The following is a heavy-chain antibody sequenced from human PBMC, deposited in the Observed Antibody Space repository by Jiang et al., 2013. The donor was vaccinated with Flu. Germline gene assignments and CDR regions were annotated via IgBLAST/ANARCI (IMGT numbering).Heavy chain of an antibody. CDR1: GGSLTSYY. D-gene: IGHD1-1*01. CDR3: ARRPQGEYGMDV. V-gene: IGHV4-59*05. Sequence: PGLVKPSETLSLTCTVSGGSLTSYYWTWIRQPAGKGLEWIGSIYYSGSTYYNPSLKSRVTISVDTSKNQFSLKLSSVTAADTAVYYCARRPQGEYGMDVWGQGTTVTVSS. J-gene: IGHJ6*02. CDR2: IYYSGST.